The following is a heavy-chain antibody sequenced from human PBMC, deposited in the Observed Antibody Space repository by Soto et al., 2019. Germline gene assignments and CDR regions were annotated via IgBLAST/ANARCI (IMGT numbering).Heavy chain of an antibody. J-gene: IGHJ5*02. V-gene: IGHV3-30*18. CDR2: ISYDGSNK. CDR3: AKYLRYDYIWGSYRSPENWFDP. Sequence: QVQLVESGGGVVQPGRSLRLSCAASGFTFSSYGMHWVRQAPGKGLEWVAVISYDGSNKYYADSVKGRFTISRDNSKNTLYLQMNSLRAEDTAVYYCAKYLRYDYIWGSYRSPENWFDPWGQGTLVTVSS. CDR1: GFTFSSYG. D-gene: IGHD3-16*02.